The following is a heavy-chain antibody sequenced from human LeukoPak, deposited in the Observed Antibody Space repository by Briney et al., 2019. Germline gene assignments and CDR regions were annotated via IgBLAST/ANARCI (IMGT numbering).Heavy chain of an antibody. CDR2: INPNSGGT. Sequence: SSVTVSCMASGYTFTGYFMHWLRQPPGQGLEWMGWINPNSGGTNIVQKFQGRVNMTKDPYISTAYMELSRLRSDDTAVYYCGNDASGREWGFDPWGQGTLVTVSS. CDR3: GNDASGREWGFDP. V-gene: IGHV1-2*02. D-gene: IGHD3-10*01. CDR1: GYTFTGYF. J-gene: IGHJ5*02.